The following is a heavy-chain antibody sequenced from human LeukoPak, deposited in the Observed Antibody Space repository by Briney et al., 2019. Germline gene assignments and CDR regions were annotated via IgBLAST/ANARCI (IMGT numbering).Heavy chain of an antibody. CDR2: ISAGRDGT. Sequence: PGGSLRLSCAPSGFTFRSYALSRGRQSPGPGLKWVSTISAGRDGTYYADSVKGRFTIYRDNSKNTVYLQMNSLRGEDTAVYYCAKSVGNRFDYWGQGTLVTVSS. CDR1: GFTFRSYA. D-gene: IGHD1-14*01. V-gene: IGHV3-23*01. CDR3: AKSVGNRFDY. J-gene: IGHJ4*02.